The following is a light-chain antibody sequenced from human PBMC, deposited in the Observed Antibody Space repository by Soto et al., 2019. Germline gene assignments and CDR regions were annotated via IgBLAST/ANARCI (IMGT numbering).Light chain of an antibody. CDR3: PHYASLPLP. V-gene: IGKV1-33*01. Sequence: EIEVTQSKSSLSASVGDRVTITCQASQDINKNLIWYQQKPGKAPKLLIYDASDLETGVPSRFSGSGSGTGFTFTISSLQPEDFATYYCPHYASLPLPFGQVTRPAIK. CDR1: QDINKN. CDR2: DAS. J-gene: IGKJ5*01.